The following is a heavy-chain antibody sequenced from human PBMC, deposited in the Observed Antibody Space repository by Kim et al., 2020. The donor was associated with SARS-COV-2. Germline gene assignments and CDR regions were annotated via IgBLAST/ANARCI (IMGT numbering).Heavy chain of an antibody. J-gene: IGHJ4*02. CDR3: ARDRGGYCSCGSCWADY. CDR1: GFTFSSYS. D-gene: IGHD2-15*01. V-gene: IGHV3-21*01. CDR2: ISSSSSYI. Sequence: GGSLRLSCAASGFTFSSYSMNWVRQAPGKGLEWVSSISSSSSYIYYADPEKGRFTISRDNAKNSLYLQMNSLRAEDTAVYYCARDRGGYCSCGSCWADYWGQGALLTVSS.